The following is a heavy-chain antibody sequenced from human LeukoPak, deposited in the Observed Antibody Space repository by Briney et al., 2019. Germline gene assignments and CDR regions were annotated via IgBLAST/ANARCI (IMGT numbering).Heavy chain of an antibody. Sequence: GRSLRLSCAASGFTFSSYAMHWVRQAPGKGLEWVAVISYDGSNKYYADSVKGRFTISRDNSKNTLHLQMNSLRAEDTAVYYCARDGNLSGSLPRYFDYWGQGTLVTVSS. V-gene: IGHV3-30-3*01. J-gene: IGHJ4*02. CDR1: GFTFSSYA. D-gene: IGHD1-26*01. CDR3: ARDGNLSGSLPRYFDY. CDR2: ISYDGSNK.